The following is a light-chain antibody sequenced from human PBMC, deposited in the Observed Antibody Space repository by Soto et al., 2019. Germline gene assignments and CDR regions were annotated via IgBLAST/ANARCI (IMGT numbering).Light chain of an antibody. V-gene: IGKV3-20*01. CDR1: QSVSNNY. J-gene: IGKJ1*01. CDR2: AAS. CDR3: QQYGGTPWT. Sequence: EIVLTHSPNALSFSPGERATLSCRASQSVSNNYLAWYQQKAGQAPRPLIYAASSRAPGVPDRFRCSGSGTDFSLTISRLDPEDFAVYYCQQYGGTPWTFGQGTKVDIK.